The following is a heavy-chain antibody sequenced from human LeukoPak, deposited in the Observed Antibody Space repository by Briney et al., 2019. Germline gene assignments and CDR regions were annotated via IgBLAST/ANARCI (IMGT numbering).Heavy chain of an antibody. CDR2: ISYDGHNK. CDR1: GFTVSSNY. Sequence: PGGSLRLSCAASGFTVSSNYMSWVRQAPGKGLEWVAVISYDGHNKYYADSVKGRFTISRDNAKNSLYLQMNSLRAEDTAVYYCARVGTLDYWGQGTLVTVSS. CDR3: ARVGTLDY. V-gene: IGHV3-30*03. J-gene: IGHJ4*02. D-gene: IGHD1-26*01.